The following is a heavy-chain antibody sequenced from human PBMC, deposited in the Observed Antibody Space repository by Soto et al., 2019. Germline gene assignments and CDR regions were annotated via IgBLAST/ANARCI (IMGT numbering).Heavy chain of an antibody. CDR1: GYSFSFYW. D-gene: IGHD3-22*01. V-gene: IGHV5-51*01. CDR3: ATAYVYDFENSNYYRDAFDI. J-gene: IGHJ3*02. Sequence: GESLKISCKSSGYSFSFYWIGWVRQMPGKGLEWMAIMYPDDSDIRYSPSFEAHVTISADKSTSTAFLQWSSLKASDTAMYYCATAYVYDFENSNYYRDAFDIWGQGTLVTVSS. CDR2: MYPDDSDI.